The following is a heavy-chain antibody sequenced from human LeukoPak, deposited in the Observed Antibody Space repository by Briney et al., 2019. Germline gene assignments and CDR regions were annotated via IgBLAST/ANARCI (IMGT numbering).Heavy chain of an antibody. Sequence: GSSVKVPCKASGYTFSGYYIHWVRQAPGQGLEWVGWINPNSGDTHYAQKFQGRVTMTRDTSSSTAYMDLNSLISDDTAVYYCARVQYHLVFEGNWFVPWGQGTLVTVSS. J-gene: IGHJ5*02. CDR3: ARVQYHLVFEGNWFVP. D-gene: IGHD2-2*01. CDR1: GYTFSGYY. V-gene: IGHV1-2*02. CDR2: INPNSGDT.